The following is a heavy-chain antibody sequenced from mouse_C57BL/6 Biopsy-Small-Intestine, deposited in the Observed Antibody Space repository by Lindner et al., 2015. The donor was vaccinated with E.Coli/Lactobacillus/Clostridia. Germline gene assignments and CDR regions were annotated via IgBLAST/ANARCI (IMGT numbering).Heavy chain of an antibody. CDR3: ARYDYGGWFSY. D-gene: IGHD2-4*01. Sequence: VQLQESGAELMKPGASVQLSCKATGYKVTDYWIEWIKQRPGHGPEWIGEILPGSGSTKYNERFKDKATFTADKSSNTAHMQLRSLTSEDSAIYYCARYDYGGWFSYWGQGTLVTVSA. V-gene: IGHV1-9*01. CDR1: GYKVTDYW. J-gene: IGHJ3*01. CDR2: ILPGSGST.